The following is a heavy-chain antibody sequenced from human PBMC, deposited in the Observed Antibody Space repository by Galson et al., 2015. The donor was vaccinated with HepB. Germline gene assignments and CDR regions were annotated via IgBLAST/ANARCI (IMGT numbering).Heavy chain of an antibody. J-gene: IGHJ4*02. Sequence: SVKVSCKASGGTFSSYAISRVRQAPGQGLEWMGGIIPIFGTANYAQKFQGRVTITADESTSTAYMELSSLRSEDTAVYYCARGLSRIVGAIPFDYWGQGTLDTVSS. CDR2: IIPIFGTA. CDR1: GGTFSSYA. D-gene: IGHD1-26*01. CDR3: ARGLSRIVGAIPFDY. V-gene: IGHV1-69*13.